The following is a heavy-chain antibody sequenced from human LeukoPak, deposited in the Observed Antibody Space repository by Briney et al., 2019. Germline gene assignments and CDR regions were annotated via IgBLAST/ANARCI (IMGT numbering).Heavy chain of an antibody. CDR2: IIPIFGPA. Sequence: SVGVSCKASGGTFSSYAISWVRQAPGQGLEWMGGIIPIFGPANYAHKFQGRVTITADESRSTAYMELSSLRAEDTAVYYCAKVAHPGIAVALDAFDIWGQGTMVTVSS. V-gene: IGHV1-69*01. J-gene: IGHJ3*02. CDR1: GGTFSSYA. D-gene: IGHD6-19*01. CDR3: AKVAHPGIAVALDAFDI.